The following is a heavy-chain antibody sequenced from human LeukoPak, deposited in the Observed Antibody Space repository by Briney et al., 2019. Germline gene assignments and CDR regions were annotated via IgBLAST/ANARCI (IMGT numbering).Heavy chain of an antibody. D-gene: IGHD3-10*01. Sequence: EASVKVSCKASGYTFTGYYMHWVRQAPGQGLEWMGWINPNSGNTGYAQNFQGRVTMTRDTSIDTAYMELTSLRYEDTAVYYCARDYYGSKSSSFDPWGQGTLVTVSS. CDR3: ARDYYGSKSSSFDP. CDR2: INPNSGNT. J-gene: IGHJ5*02. CDR1: GYTFTGYY. V-gene: IGHV1-8*02.